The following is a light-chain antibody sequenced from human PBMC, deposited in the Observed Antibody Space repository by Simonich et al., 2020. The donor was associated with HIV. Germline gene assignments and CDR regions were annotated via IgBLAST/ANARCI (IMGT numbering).Light chain of an antibody. Sequence: EIVLTQSPATLSLSPGERATLSCRASQSVSSFLAWYQQKPGQAPRLLIYDASNRATGIQARFSGSGSRTDFTLTISSLEPEDFAVYYCQQYNNWPLTFGGGTKVEIK. J-gene: IGKJ4*01. CDR3: QQYNNWPLT. V-gene: IGKV3-11*01. CDR1: QSVSSF. CDR2: DAS.